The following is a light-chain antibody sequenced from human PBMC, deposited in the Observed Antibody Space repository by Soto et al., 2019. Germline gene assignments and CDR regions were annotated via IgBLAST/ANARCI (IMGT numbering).Light chain of an antibody. V-gene: IGKV1-39*01. CDR2: GAS. J-gene: IGKJ1*01. CDR1: QSISSY. CDR3: QQTYNTPPWT. Sequence: DIQMTQSPSSLSASVGDRVTITCRASQSISSYLNWYQQKPGRAPKLLIYGASDLQSGVPSRFSGTGFGTDFTLTISSLQPEDFATYYCQQTYNTPPWTFGQGTKVDIK.